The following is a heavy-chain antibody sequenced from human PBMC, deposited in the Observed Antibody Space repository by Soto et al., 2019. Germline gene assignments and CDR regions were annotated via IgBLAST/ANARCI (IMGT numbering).Heavy chain of an antibody. J-gene: IGHJ5*02. CDR3: ARRWGKPFLWFDP. V-gene: IGHV4-39*01. D-gene: IGHD1-26*01. CDR2: IYYSGST. Sequence: QLQLQESGPGLVKPSETLSLTCTVSGGSISSSSYYWGWIRQPPGKGLEWIGSIYYSGSTYYNPSLKSRVTISVDTSKNQFSLKLSSVTAAVTAVYYCARRWGKPFLWFDPWGQGTLVTVSS. CDR1: GGSISSSSYY.